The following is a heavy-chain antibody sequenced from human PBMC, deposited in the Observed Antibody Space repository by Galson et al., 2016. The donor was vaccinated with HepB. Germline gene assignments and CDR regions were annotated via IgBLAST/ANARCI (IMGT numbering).Heavy chain of an antibody. D-gene: IGHD5-18*01. CDR2: VYWNDDK. CDR1: GLSLRTSGEG. Sequence: PALVKPTQTLTLTCTFSGLSLRTSGEGVAWIRQPPGKALEWLALVYWNDDKRYSPTLKSRLTITKDTSRNLVVLRMTNMEPVDTATHYCARQSRGYNYGYGRWGQGTLVTVSS. CDR3: ARQSRGYNYGYGR. J-gene: IGHJ4*02. V-gene: IGHV2-5*01.